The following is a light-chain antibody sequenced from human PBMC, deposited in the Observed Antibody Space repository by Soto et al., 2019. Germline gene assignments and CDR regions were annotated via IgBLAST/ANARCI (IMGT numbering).Light chain of an antibody. CDR2: GAT. J-gene: IGKJ1*01. CDR3: QQYNNWPRT. Sequence: EFVLTQSPGTLSLSPGERATLSCRASQSLSSSYLAWYQQKPGQAPRLLIFGATTRATGIPGRFSGGGSGTEFTLTISSLQSEDFAVYYCQQYNNWPRTFGQGTKVDIK. CDR1: QSLSSSY. V-gene: IGKV3-15*01.